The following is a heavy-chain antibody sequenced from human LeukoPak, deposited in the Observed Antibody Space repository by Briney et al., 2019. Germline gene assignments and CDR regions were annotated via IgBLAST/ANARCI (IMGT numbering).Heavy chain of an antibody. V-gene: IGHV1-18*01. D-gene: IGHD3-9*01. CDR3: ARGPQLRYFSYYYMDV. Sequence: ASVKVSCKASGYTFTSYGISWVRQAPGQGLEWMGWISAYNGNTNYAQKLQGRVTMTTDTSTSTAYMELRSLRSDDTAVYYCARGPQLRYFSYYYMDVWGKGATVTISS. CDR2: ISAYNGNT. CDR1: GYTFTSYG. J-gene: IGHJ6*03.